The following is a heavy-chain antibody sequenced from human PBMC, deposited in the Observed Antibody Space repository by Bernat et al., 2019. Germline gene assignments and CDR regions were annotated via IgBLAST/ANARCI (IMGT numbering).Heavy chain of an antibody. D-gene: IGHD3-3*01. V-gene: IGHV1-2*06. CDR2: INPNGGGT. CDR1: GYSFTDYY. J-gene: IGHJ4*02. Sequence: QVQLVQSGAEVKKPGASVKVPCKASGYSFTDYYIHWVRQAPGQGLEWMGRINPNGGGTDFAQRFQGSVTMTRDTSIRTAYMELSGVTSDDTAIYYCARYYDFWSGYDSWGQGTLVTVSS. CDR3: ARYYDFWSGYDS.